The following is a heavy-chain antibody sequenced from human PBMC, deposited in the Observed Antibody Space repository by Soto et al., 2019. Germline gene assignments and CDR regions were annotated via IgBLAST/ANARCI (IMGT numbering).Heavy chain of an antibody. CDR2: ISASGGAT. Sequence: GSLRLSCVASRFTFTSYAMSWVRQAPGKGLEWVAAISASGGATIHADSVKGRLTISRDNSKNTLYLQMNSLRAEDTAVYYCAKDVEGGSLFRGAFDYWGQGTQVTVSS. D-gene: IGHD1-26*01. CDR3: AKDVEGGSLFRGAFDY. J-gene: IGHJ4*02. CDR1: RFTFTSYA. V-gene: IGHV3-23*01.